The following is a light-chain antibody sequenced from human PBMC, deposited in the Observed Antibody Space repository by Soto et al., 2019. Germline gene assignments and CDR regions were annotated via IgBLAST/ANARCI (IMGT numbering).Light chain of an antibody. V-gene: IGKV3-20*01. CDR2: GAS. CDR1: QSVSSSF. Sequence: EIVLTQSPGTLSLSPGERATLSCRASQSVSSSFLAWYQQKPGQAPRLLIYGASIRATGIPDRFSGSGSGTAFTLTISRVAPEDFAVYYCQQYGSSPWTFGHGTKVDIK. CDR3: QQYGSSPWT. J-gene: IGKJ1*01.